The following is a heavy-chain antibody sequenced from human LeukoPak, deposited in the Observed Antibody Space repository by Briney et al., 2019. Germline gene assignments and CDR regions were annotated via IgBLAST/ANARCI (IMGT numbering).Heavy chain of an antibody. D-gene: IGHD4-17*01. CDR2: IYYSGST. V-gene: IGHV4-39*07. Sequence: KPSETLSLTCTVSGGSISSSSYYWGWIRQPPGKGLEWIGRIYYSGSTYYNPSLKSRVTISVDTSKNQFSLKLSSVTAADTAVYYCARWRRGNYGDYGLSPDYWGQGTLVTVSS. J-gene: IGHJ4*02. CDR1: GGSISSSSYY. CDR3: ARWRRGNYGDYGLSPDY.